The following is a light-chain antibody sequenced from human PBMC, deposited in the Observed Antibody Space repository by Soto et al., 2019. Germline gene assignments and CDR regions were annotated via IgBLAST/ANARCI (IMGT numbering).Light chain of an antibody. Sequence: EIVLTQSPATLSLSPGERATLSCRASQSVSRYLAWYQQKPGQAPRLLIYDASTRATGIPARFSGSGSGTEFTLTISSLQSEDFAVYYCQQYNNWLLTFGGGTKVEIK. V-gene: IGKV3-15*01. CDR2: DAS. CDR3: QQYNNWLLT. CDR1: QSVSRY. J-gene: IGKJ4*01.